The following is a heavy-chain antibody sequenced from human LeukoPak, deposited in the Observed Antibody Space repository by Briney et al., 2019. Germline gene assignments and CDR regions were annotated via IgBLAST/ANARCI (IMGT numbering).Heavy chain of an antibody. D-gene: IGHD3-9*01. CDR3: ARVGYYDILTDPTLQDNWFDP. J-gene: IGHJ5*02. V-gene: IGHV4-61*08. Sequence: SQTLSLTCTVSGGSISSGDYYWSWIRQPPGKGLEWIGYIYHSGSTNYNPSLRSRVTISVDTSKNQFSLKLSSVTAADTAVYYCARVGYYDILTDPTLQDNWFDPWGQGTLVTVSS. CDR2: IYHSGST. CDR1: GGSISSGDYY.